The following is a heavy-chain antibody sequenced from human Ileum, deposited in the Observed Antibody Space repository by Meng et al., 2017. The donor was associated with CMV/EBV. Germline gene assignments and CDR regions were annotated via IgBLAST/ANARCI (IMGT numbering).Heavy chain of an antibody. J-gene: IGHJ6*02. V-gene: IGHV3-21*01. CDR3: ARRELLYYGMDF. Sequence: GESLKISCAASGFTFSTYSMFWVRQAPGKGLEWVSSISSTSTYIYYADSLKGRFTISRDNDKNSLSLKMNSLRAEDTAVYYCARRELLYYGMDFWGQGTTVTVSS. CDR1: GFTFSTYS. D-gene: IGHD1-7*01. CDR2: ISSTSTYI.